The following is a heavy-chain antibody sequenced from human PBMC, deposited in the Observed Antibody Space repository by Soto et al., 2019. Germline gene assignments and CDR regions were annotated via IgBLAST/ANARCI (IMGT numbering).Heavy chain of an antibody. CDR3: AREDGYCTATTCSHWFDP. CDR1: DYPFTTYR. V-gene: IGHV1-18*04. J-gene: IGHJ5*02. CDR2: ISAANGYT. Sequence: GASVKVSCKASDYPFTTYRISWVRQAPGQGLEWMGRISAANGYTNYAQKFQGRVTLTTDTSTNTAYMELRSLRSDDTAVYYCAREDGYCTATTCSHWFDPWGQGTLVTVSS. D-gene: IGHD2-8*02.